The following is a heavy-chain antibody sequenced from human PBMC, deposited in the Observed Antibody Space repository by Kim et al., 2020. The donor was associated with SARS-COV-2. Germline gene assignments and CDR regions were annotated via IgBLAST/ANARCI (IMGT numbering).Heavy chain of an antibody. J-gene: IGHJ4*02. CDR3: TTGGYCSGGSCYPYFDY. CDR2: IKTKADGGTI. Sequence: GGSLRLSCAASGLTFSDAWMSWVRQAPGKGLEWLGRIKTKADGGTIDYAATVKGRFTISSDESKNTLYLQMNSLKTADTAVYYCTTGGYCSGGSCYPYFDYWGQGTLVTVSS. CDR1: GLTFSDAW. V-gene: IGHV3-15*01. D-gene: IGHD2-15*01.